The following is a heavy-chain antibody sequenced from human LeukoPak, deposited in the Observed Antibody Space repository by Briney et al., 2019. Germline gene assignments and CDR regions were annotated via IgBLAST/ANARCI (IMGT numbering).Heavy chain of an antibody. Sequence: PSETLSLTCAVYGGSFSGYYWSWIRQPPGKGLEWIGEINHSGSTNYNPSLKSRVTISVDTSENQFSLKLSSVTAADTAVYYCARSGVVGATRGGIDYWGQGTLVTVSS. CDR3: ARSGVVGATRGGIDY. V-gene: IGHV4-34*01. D-gene: IGHD1-26*01. J-gene: IGHJ4*02. CDR2: INHSGST. CDR1: GGSFSGYY.